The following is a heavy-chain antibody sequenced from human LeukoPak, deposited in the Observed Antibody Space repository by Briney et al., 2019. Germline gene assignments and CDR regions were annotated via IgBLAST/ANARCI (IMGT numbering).Heavy chain of an antibody. D-gene: IGHD1-26*01. CDR1: GFTFRSYA. CDR3: AKVPQWSNFRFFDY. Sequence: GGSLRLSCAASGFTFRSYAMSWVRQAPGKGLEWVSAISGSGGSTYYADSVKGRFTISRDNSKNTLYLQMNSLRGEDTAVYYCAKVPQWSNFRFFDYWGQGTLVTVSS. CDR2: ISGSGGST. J-gene: IGHJ4*02. V-gene: IGHV3-23*01.